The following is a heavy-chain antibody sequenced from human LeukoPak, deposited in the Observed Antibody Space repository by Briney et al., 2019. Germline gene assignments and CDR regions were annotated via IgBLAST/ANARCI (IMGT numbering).Heavy chain of an antibody. CDR2: IKQDGSEK. J-gene: IGHJ4*02. D-gene: IGHD3-3*01. CDR3: ARDLADFWSGYSFDY. CDR1: GFTFSGYG. Sequence: GGSLRLSCAASGFTFSGYGMHWVRQAPGKGLEWVANIKQDGSEKYYVDSVKGRFTISRDNAKNSLYLQMNSLRAEDTAVYYCARDLADFWSGYSFDYWGQGTLVTVSS. V-gene: IGHV3-7*01.